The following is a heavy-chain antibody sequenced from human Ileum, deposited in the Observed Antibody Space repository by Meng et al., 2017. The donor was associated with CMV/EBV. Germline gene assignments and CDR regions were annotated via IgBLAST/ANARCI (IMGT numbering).Heavy chain of an antibody. V-gene: IGHV3-23*01. CDR2: ITASGVTT. CDR3: VRGDYAYDY. J-gene: IGHJ4*02. Sequence: RLSCAASGFTFFNYPMSWVRQAPGKGLVWVSSITASGVTTFYADSAKGRFTISRDNSKNTLSLQVNGLRADDAAVYFCVRGDYAYDYWGQGTLVTVSS. D-gene: IGHD4-17*01. CDR1: GFTFFNYP.